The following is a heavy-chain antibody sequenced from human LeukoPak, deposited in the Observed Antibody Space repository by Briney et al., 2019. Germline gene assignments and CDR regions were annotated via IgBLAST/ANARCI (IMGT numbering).Heavy chain of an antibody. Sequence: GGSLSLSCAASGFSFNNYPMSWVRQAPGKGLEWVSAISDDGGDAKYADSVKGRFTISRDNSKKTLYLQMNSVRVEDTAIYYCGRDWKLDYWGQGTLVTVSS. CDR3: GRDWKLDY. CDR1: GFSFNNYP. CDR2: ISDDGGDA. V-gene: IGHV3-23*01. J-gene: IGHJ4*02. D-gene: IGHD1-1*01.